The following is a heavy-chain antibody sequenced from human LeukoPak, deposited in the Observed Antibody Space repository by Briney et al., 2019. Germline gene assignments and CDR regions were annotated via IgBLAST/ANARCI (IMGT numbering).Heavy chain of an antibody. CDR1: XXXXXXXX. CDR2: ISGSGGST. Sequence: LXXSCAAXXXXXXXXXMSXXXXAXGXXLXXXSAISGSGGSTYYADSVKGRFTISRDNSKNTLYLQMNSLRAEDSAVYYCAKRGSGWYYFDYWGQGTLVTVSS. CDR3: AKRGSGWYYFDY. V-gene: IGHV3-23*01. D-gene: IGHD6-19*01. J-gene: IGHJ4*02.